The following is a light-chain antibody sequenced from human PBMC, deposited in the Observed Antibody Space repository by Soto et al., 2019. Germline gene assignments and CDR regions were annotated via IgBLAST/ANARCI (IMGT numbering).Light chain of an antibody. CDR1: QSVSSY. V-gene: IGKV3-11*01. Sequence: EIVLTQSPGTLSLSPGERATLSCRASQSVSSYLAWYQQKPGQAPRLLIYDASNRATGIPARFSGSGSGTDFTLTISSLESEDFAVYFCHHYGTSPTFGQATRLE. J-gene: IGKJ5*01. CDR3: HHYGTSPT. CDR2: DAS.